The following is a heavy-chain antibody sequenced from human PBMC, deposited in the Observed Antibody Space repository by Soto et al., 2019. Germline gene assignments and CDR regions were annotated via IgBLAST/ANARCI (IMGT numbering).Heavy chain of an antibody. CDR1: GFTFSNYG. V-gene: IGHV3-30*18. J-gene: IGHJ4*02. D-gene: IGHD3-22*01. CDR2: ISSAGNTK. CDR3: SKDHDSSGYYITSDY. Sequence: QVQLVESGGAVVQPGRSLRLSCAASGFTFSNYGMHWVRQAPGKGLEWVAVISSAGNTKYYADSVKGRFTNSRDNSKNTIYLQMDSLRVEDTAVYYCSKDHDSSGYYITSDYWGQGTLVTVSS.